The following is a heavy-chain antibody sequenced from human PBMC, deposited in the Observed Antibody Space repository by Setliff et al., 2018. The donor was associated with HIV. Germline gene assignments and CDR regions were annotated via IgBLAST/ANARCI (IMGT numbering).Heavy chain of an antibody. V-gene: IGHV3-48*01. J-gene: IGHJ4*02. CDR1: GFTFSGYP. Sequence: PGGSLRLSCAASGFTFSGYPMNWVRQAPGKRLEWFSYISSDSGTIYYADSVRGRFTISRDDARNSLFLQMNSLRVDDTAVYYCARGPGTGHYFDYWGQGTLVTVSS. CDR2: ISSDSGTI. D-gene: IGHD1-1*01. CDR3: ARGPGTGHYFDY.